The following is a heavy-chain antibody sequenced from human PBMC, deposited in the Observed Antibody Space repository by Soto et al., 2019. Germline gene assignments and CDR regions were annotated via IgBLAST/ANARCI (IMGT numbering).Heavy chain of an antibody. CDR2: IYTSGST. CDR1: GGSLSSYY. V-gene: IGHV4-4*07. Sequence: QVQLPESGPGLVKPSETLYLTCTVSGGSLSSYYWSWIRQPAGEGLECIRRIYTSGSTNYNPSLTRRGPLSVDTSKKQFSLQLSSVTAADTAVDYCARETPSVCYWSITSCHGGFDPWGQGTLVAVAS. D-gene: IGHD2-2*01. CDR3: ARETPSVCYWSITSCHGGFDP. J-gene: IGHJ5*02.